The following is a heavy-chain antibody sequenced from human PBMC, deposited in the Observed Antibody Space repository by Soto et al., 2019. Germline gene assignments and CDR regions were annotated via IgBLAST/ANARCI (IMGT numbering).Heavy chain of an antibody. D-gene: IGHD5-12*01. CDR1: GGTFSSYA. Sequence: GASVKVSCKASGGTFSSYAISWVRQAPGQGLEWMGWINPNSGGTNYAQKFQGWVTMTRDTSISTAYMELSRLRSDDTAVYYCARDRGVATISRDAFDIWGQGTMVTVSS. V-gene: IGHV1-2*04. J-gene: IGHJ3*02. CDR2: INPNSGGT. CDR3: ARDRGVATISRDAFDI.